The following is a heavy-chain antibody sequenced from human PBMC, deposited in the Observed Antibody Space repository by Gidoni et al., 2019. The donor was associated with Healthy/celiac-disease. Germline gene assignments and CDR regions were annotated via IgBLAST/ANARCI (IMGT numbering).Heavy chain of an antibody. CDR2: INHSGST. Sequence: QVQLQQWGAGLLKPSETLSLTCAVYGGSLSGYYWSWIRQPPGKGLEWIGEINHSGSTNYNPSLKSRVTISVDTSKNQFSLKLSSVTAADTAVYYCARGIKVVPAAPAPYWFDPWGQGTLVTVSS. V-gene: IGHV4-34*01. CDR1: GGSLSGYY. CDR3: ARGIKVVPAAPAPYWFDP. J-gene: IGHJ5*02. D-gene: IGHD2-2*01.